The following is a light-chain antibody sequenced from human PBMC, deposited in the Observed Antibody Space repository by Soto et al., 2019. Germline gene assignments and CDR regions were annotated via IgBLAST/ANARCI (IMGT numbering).Light chain of an antibody. CDR3: MQALQTPIT. Sequence: EIVLTPSPLSLPVTPGEPASISCRSSQNLLHSNGYNYLDWYLQKPGQSPQLLIYLGSNRASGVPDRFSGSGSGTDFTLKISRVEAEDVGVYYCMQALQTPITFGQGTRLEIK. J-gene: IGKJ5*01. V-gene: IGKV2-28*01. CDR2: LGS. CDR1: QNLLHSNGYNY.